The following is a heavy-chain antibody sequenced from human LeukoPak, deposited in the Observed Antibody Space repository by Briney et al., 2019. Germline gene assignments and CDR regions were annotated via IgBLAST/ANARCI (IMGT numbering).Heavy chain of an antibody. CDR2: IYYSGST. D-gene: IGHD3-22*01. J-gene: IGHJ3*02. CDR1: GGSISSYY. V-gene: IGHV4-59*01. CDR3: ARDMDDSSGPGAFDI. Sequence: PSETLSLTCTVSGGSISSYYWSWIRQPPGKGLEWIGYIYYSGSTNYNPSLKSRVTISVDTSKNQFSLKLSSVTAADTAVYYCARDMDDSSGPGAFDIWGQGTMVTVSS.